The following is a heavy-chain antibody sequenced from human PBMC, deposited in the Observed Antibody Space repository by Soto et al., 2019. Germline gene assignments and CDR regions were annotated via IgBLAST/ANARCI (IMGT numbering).Heavy chain of an antibody. CDR1: GGSISSSNW. J-gene: IGHJ6*03. D-gene: IGHD3-16*01. CDR3: ARGGNSISEDYNYINV. CDR2: IYHSGST. V-gene: IGHV4-4*02. Sequence: SETLSLTCAVSGGSISSSNWWSWVRQPPGKGLEWIGEIYHSGSTNYSPSLKSRVTISVDKSKNQFSLKLSSVTAADTAIYFCARGGNSISEDYNYINVWGKGTSVTVSS.